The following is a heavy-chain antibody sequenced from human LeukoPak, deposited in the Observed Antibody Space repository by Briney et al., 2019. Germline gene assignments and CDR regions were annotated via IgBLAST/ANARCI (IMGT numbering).Heavy chain of an antibody. CDR2: MNPNSGNT. CDR1: GYTFTSYD. CDR3: ARVRKMGGYYFDY. V-gene: IGHV1-8*02. Sequence: ASVKVSCKASGYTFTSYDINWVRQATGQGLEWMGWMNPNSGNTGHAQKFQGRVTMTRNTSISTAYMELSSLRSEDTAVYYCARVRKMGGYYFDYWGQGTLVTVSS. J-gene: IGHJ4*02. D-gene: IGHD1-26*01.